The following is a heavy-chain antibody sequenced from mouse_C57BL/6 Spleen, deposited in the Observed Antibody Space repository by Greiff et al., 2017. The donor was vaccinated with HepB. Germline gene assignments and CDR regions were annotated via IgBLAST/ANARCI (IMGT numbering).Heavy chain of an antibody. CDR3: TTSGTLAWFAY. V-gene: IGHV14-1*01. D-gene: IGHD4-1*01. J-gene: IGHJ3*01. CDR2: IDPEDGDT. Sequence: VQLQQSGAELVRPGASVKLSCTASGFNIKDYYMHWVKQRPEQGLDWIGRIDPEDGDTEYAPKFQGKATMTADTSSNTAYLQLSSLTSEDTAVYYCTTSGTLAWFAYWGQGTLVTVSA. CDR1: GFNIKDYY.